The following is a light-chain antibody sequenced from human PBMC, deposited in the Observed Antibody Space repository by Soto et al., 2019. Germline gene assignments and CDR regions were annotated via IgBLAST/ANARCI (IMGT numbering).Light chain of an antibody. CDR2: AAS. CDR3: QQYLTSAQT. Sequence: EIVLTQSPGTLSLSPGESATLSCRASQSISSSYLAWYQQRPGQAPRLLIYAASSRATGIPDRISASGSGTDFTLTISRLEPEDFAVYYCQQYLTSAQTFGQGTKVDIK. CDR1: QSISSSY. J-gene: IGKJ1*01. V-gene: IGKV3-20*01.